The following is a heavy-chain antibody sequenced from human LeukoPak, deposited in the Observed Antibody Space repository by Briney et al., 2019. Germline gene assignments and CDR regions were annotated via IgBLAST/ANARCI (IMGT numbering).Heavy chain of an antibody. J-gene: IGHJ6*03. CDR3: ARQEVIRLWPYYYYYMDV. Sequence: GESLEISCKGSGYRFTSYWIGWVRQKPGKGLEWMGIIYPGDSDTRYSPSFQGQVTISADKSISTAYLQWSSLKASDTAMYYCARQEVIRLWPYYYYYMDVWGKGTTVTVSS. V-gene: IGHV5-51*01. CDR2: IYPGDSDT. CDR1: GYRFTSYW. D-gene: IGHD5-18*01.